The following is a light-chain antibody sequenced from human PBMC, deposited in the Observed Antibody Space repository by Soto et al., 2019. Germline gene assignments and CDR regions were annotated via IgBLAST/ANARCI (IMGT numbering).Light chain of an antibody. CDR1: NSDVGAYNY. CDR3: CSYAGTYTLFV. J-gene: IGLJ1*01. CDR2: DVS. V-gene: IGLV2-11*01. Sequence: QSVLTQPRSVSVSPGQSVTISCTGTNSDVGAYNYVSWYQHHPDKAPKVIIYDVSKRPSGVPDRFSGSKSGNTASLTISGLQAEDEADYYCCSYAGTYTLFVFGSGTKVTVL.